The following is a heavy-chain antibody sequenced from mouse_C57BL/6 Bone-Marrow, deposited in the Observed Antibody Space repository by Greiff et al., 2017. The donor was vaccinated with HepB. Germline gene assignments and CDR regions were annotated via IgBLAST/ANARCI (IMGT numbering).Heavy chain of an antibody. CDR3: ARGDLRLRFAY. Sequence: QVQLKQPGAELVKPGASVKLSCKASGYTFTSYWMHWVKQRPGQGLEWIGMIHPNSGSTNYNEKFKSKATLTVDKSSSTAYMQLSSLTSEDSAVYYCARGDLRLRFAYWGQGTLVTVSA. CDR2: IHPNSGST. V-gene: IGHV1-64*01. CDR1: GYTFTSYW. D-gene: IGHD2-4*01. J-gene: IGHJ3*01.